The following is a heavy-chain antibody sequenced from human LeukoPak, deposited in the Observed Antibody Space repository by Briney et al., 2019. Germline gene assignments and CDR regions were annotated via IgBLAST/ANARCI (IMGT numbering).Heavy chain of an antibody. CDR3: AKDPSYYYDSSASPFDY. Sequence: GGSLRLSCAASGFTFSSYAMSWVRQAPGKGLEWVSAISGSGGSTYYADSVKGRFTISRDNSKNTLYLQMSSLRAEDTAVYYCAKDPSYYYDSSASPFDYWGQGTLVTVSS. J-gene: IGHJ4*02. D-gene: IGHD3-22*01. CDR2: ISGSGGST. CDR1: GFTFSSYA. V-gene: IGHV3-23*01.